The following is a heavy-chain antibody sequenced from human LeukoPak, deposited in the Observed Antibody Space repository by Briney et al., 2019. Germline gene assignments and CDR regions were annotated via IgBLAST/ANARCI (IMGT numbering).Heavy chain of an antibody. CDR3: ARGSSLWV. V-gene: IGHV1-8*01. J-gene: IGHJ6*02. D-gene: IGHD3-10*01. Sequence: ASVKVSRKASVYTFTSYDINWVRQSTGQGLEWMGWMNPNSGNTGYAQKFQARVTMTRNTSISTAYMELSSLRSEDTAVYYCARGSSLWVWGQGTTVTVSS. CDR1: VYTFTSYD. CDR2: MNPNSGNT.